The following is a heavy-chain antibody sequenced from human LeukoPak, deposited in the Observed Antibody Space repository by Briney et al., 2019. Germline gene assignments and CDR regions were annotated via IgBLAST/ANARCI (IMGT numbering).Heavy chain of an antibody. CDR3: ARALSGKGDFDY. CDR1: GGSISNNY. D-gene: IGHD3-10*01. CDR2: FYNSGST. V-gene: IGHV4-59*01. J-gene: IGHJ4*02. Sequence: SETLSLTCTVSGGSISNNYWTWIRQPPGKGLEWIGYFYNSGSTNYNPSLKSRVTISVDTSKNQFSLKLSSVTAADPAVYYCARALSGKGDFDYWGQGTLVTVSS.